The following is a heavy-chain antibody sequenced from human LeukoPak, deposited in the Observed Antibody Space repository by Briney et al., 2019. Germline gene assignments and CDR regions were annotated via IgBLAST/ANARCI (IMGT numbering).Heavy chain of an antibody. V-gene: IGHV3-30*02. CDR3: AKEKLIAAAGTRYYFDY. CDR2: IRYDGSYK. J-gene: IGHJ4*02. D-gene: IGHD6-13*01. CDR1: GFTVSSNY. Sequence: PGGSLRLSCAVFGFTVSSNYMSWVRQAPGKGLEWVAFIRYDGSYKKYADSVKGRFTISRDNSKNTLYLQMNSLRAEDTAVYYCAKEKLIAAAGTRYYFDYWGQGTLVTVSS.